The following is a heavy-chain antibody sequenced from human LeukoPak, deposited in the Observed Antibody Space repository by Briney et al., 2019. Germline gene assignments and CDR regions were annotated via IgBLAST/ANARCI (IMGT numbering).Heavy chain of an antibody. CDR1: GLTFSSYW. Sequence: GGSLRLSCAASGLTFSSYWMSWVRQVPGKGLEWVANINQDGSEKYYVDSVKGRFTISRDNAKNSLYLQMNSLRAEDTAVYYCARGVRSIAARRYYGGSYLFDYWGQGTLVTVSS. CDR2: INQDGSEK. V-gene: IGHV3-7*01. J-gene: IGHJ4*02. CDR3: ARGVRSIAARRYYGGSYLFDY. D-gene: IGHD6-6*01.